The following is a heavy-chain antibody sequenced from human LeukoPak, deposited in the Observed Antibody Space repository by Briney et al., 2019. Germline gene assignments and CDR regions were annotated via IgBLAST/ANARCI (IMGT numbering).Heavy chain of an antibody. Sequence: GGSLILSCAASGFTFSSYWMSWVRQAPGKGLEWVANIKQDGSEKYYVDSVKGRFTISRDNAKNSLYLQIKSLRAEDTAVYYCAREGSSSTPPFDYWGQGALVTVSS. D-gene: IGHD6-6*01. CDR2: IKQDGSEK. CDR1: GFTFSSYW. J-gene: IGHJ4*02. CDR3: AREGSSSTPPFDY. V-gene: IGHV3-7*01.